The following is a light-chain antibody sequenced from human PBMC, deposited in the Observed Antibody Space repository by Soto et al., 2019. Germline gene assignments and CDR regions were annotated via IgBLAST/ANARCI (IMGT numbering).Light chain of an antibody. CDR2: DAS. Sequence: EIVLTQSPATLSLSPGERATLSCGASQSVVGRYIAWYQQKPGLAPRRLIYDASSRATGIPDGFSGSGSGTDFSLTITRLEPEDFAVYYCQQYGTSPYTFGQGTKLEIK. CDR1: QSVVGRY. J-gene: IGKJ2*01. V-gene: IGKV3D-20*01. CDR3: QQYGTSPYT.